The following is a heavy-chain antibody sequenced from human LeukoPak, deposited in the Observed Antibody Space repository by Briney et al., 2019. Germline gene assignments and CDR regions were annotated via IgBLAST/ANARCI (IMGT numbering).Heavy chain of an antibody. J-gene: IGHJ3*02. Sequence: GGSLRLSCAASGFTFSSYAMSWVRQAPGKGLEWVSAISGSGGSTYYADSVKGRFTISRDNSKNTLYLQMNSLRAEDTAVYYCARGIRLDDDAFDIWGQGTMVTVSS. CDR3: ARGIRLDDDAFDI. CDR1: GFTFSSYA. V-gene: IGHV3-23*01. CDR2: ISGSGGST.